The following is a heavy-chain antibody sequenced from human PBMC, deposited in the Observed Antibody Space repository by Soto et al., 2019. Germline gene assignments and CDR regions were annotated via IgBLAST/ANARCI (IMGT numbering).Heavy chain of an antibody. J-gene: IGHJ4*02. D-gene: IGHD2-15*01. CDR1: GFTFSSYW. Sequence: EVQLVESGGGLVQPGGSLRLSCAASGFTFSSYWMSWVRQAPGKGLEWVANIKQDGSEKYYVDSVKGRFTISRDNAKNSLYLQMNSLRAEDTAVYYCARDLRGVLGSCYGYWGQGTLVTVSS. V-gene: IGHV3-7*01. CDR3: ARDLRGVLGSCYGY. CDR2: IKQDGSEK.